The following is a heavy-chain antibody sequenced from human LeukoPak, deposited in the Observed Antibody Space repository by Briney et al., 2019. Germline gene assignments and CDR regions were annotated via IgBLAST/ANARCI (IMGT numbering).Heavy chain of an antibody. CDR2: IYPGDSDT. CDR1: GYSFSSYW. V-gene: IGHV5-51*01. D-gene: IGHD3-10*01. CDR3: ARQPGPYYYGSGSYSYYYGMDV. Sequence: GESLQISCKGSGYSFSSYWIGWVRPMPGKGLEWVGIIYPGDSDTRYSPCFQGQVTISADKSISTAYLQWSRLKASDTAMYDCARQPGPYYYGSGSYSYYYGMDVWGQGTTVTVSS. J-gene: IGHJ6*02.